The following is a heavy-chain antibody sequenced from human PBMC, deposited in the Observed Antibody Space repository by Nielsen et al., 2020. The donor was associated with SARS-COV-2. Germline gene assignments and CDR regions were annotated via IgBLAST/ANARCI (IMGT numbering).Heavy chain of an antibody. V-gene: IGHV3-11*04. D-gene: IGHD5-18*01. CDR3: ARAAGTAIDY. CDR1: GFTFSDHY. J-gene: IGHJ4*02. Sequence: GGSLRLSCAASGFTFSDHYMTWIRQTPGKGLEWISYITNTGAEYYADSVKGRFTISRDNAQSSLYLLMNNLRAGDTAVYYCARAAGTAIDYWGQGTLVTVSS. CDR2: ITNTGAE.